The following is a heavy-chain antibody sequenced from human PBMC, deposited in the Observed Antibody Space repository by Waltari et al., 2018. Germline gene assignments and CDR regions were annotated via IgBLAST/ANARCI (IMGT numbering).Heavy chain of an antibody. CDR1: GFTLTSYW. CDR2: IMTDGSEE. J-gene: IGHJ3*02. V-gene: IGHV3-7*01. D-gene: IGHD3-22*01. Sequence: EVQLVESGGGLVQPGGSLRPSCDASGFTLTSYWMSWVRQAPGKGLEWVANIMTDGSEEYYVDSVRGRFTISRDNAKNSLFLQMNSLRPEDTAVYYCARDQWFAFDIWGQGTMVTVSS. CDR3: ARDQWFAFDI.